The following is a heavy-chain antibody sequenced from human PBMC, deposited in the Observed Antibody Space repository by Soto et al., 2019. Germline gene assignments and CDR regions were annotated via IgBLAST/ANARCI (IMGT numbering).Heavy chain of an antibody. CDR2: INAGNGNT. CDR3: ARSYCSGGSCYGGRFDY. Sequence: GASVKVSCKASGYTFTSYAMHWVRQAPGQRLEWMGWINAGNGNTKYSQKFQGRVTITRDTSASTAYMELSSLRSEDTAVYYCARSYCSGGSCYGGRFDYWGQGTLVTVSS. CDR1: GYTFTSYA. J-gene: IGHJ4*02. V-gene: IGHV1-3*01. D-gene: IGHD2-15*01.